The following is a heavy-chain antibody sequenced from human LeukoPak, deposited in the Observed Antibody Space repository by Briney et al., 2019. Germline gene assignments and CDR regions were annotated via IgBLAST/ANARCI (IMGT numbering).Heavy chain of an antibody. CDR2: IHASGST. D-gene: IGHD2-21*02. CDR1: GGSISSQY. CDR3: ARVTDPRYNWFDP. Sequence: SESLSLTCTVSGGSISSQYWTWIRQPAGKGPEWIGRIHASGSTNYIPSLKSRDNMSVDTSKNQFSLKLNSVTAADTAVYYCARVTDPRYNWFDPWGQGTLVTVSS. J-gene: IGHJ5*02. V-gene: IGHV4-4*07.